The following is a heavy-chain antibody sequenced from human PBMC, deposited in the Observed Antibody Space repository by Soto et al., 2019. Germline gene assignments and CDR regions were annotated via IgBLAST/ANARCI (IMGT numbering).Heavy chain of an antibody. J-gene: IGHJ3*01. Sequence: QVQLQESGPGLVKPSETLSLTCTVSGGSIGAHYWNWIRQAPREGLEWIGFVHYSGDTHSNPSLRSRVTMSVYTSKNQFSLNLRSVTAADTAVYYCARRHDGTQERGAFDFWGQGTMVTVSS. CDR2: VHYSGDT. CDR3: ARRHDGTQERGAFDF. V-gene: IGHV4-59*08. CDR1: GGSIGAHY.